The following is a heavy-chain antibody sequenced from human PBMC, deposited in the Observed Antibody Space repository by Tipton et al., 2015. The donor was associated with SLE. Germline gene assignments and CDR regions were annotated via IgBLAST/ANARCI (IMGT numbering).Heavy chain of an antibody. CDR1: GGSISSSDYF. Sequence: GLVKPSETLSLTCTVSGGSISSSDYFWGWIRQPPGKGLEWIGSIYYSGTTLYNPSLESRLTISVDTSKNQFSLKLSSVTAADTAVYYCLYYDFWSGLQNWFDPWGQGTLVTVSS. CDR3: LYYDFWSGLQNWFDP. D-gene: IGHD3-3*01. V-gene: IGHV4-39*01. CDR2: IYYSGTT. J-gene: IGHJ5*02.